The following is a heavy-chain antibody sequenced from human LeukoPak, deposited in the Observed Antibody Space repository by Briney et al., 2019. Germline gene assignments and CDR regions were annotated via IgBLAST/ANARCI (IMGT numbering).Heavy chain of an antibody. D-gene: IGHD3-3*01. CDR1: GFIFSNYG. CDR3: AKENDFWSGPEG. J-gene: IGHJ4*02. CDR2: IQFDGSNK. Sequence: GGSLRLSCVTSGFIFSNYGMHWVRQAPGKGLEWLTFIQFDGSNKLYADSVKGRFTVSRDTSKNTVYLQMTSLRVEDTAVYYCAKENDFWSGPEGWGQGTLVTVSS. V-gene: IGHV3-30*02.